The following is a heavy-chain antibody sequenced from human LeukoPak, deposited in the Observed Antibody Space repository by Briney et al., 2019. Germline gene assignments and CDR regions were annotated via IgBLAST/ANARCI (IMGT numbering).Heavy chain of an antibody. CDR2: IYYNGNT. J-gene: IGHJ3*02. CDR3: AKGGWSLDI. V-gene: IGHV4-59*03. CDR1: GGSISGSY. Sequence: SETLSLTCTVSGGSISGSYWSWIRQSPGKGLEWIGYIYYNGNTNYNPSLMSRLTMSVDTSKNQFSLKMTSVTAADTDLYYCAKGGWSLDIWGQGTMVTVSS. D-gene: IGHD6-19*01.